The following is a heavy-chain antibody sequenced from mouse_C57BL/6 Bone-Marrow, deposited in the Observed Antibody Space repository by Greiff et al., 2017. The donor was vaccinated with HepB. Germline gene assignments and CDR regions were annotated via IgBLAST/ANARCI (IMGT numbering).Heavy chain of an antibody. CDR3: AIRGTTVVAGDAMDY. J-gene: IGHJ4*01. V-gene: IGHV2-9*01. CDR1: GFSLTSYG. CDR2: IWGGGST. Sequence: VKLMESGPGLVAPSQSLSITCTVSGFSLTSYGVDWVRQPPGKGLEWLGVIWGGGSTNYNSALMSRLSISKDNSKSQVFLKMNSLQTDDTAMYYCAIRGTTVVAGDAMDYWGQGTSVTVSS. D-gene: IGHD1-1*01.